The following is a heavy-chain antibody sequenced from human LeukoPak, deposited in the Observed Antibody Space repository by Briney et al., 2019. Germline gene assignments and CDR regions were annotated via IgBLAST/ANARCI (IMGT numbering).Heavy chain of an antibody. J-gene: IGHJ4*02. D-gene: IGHD5-18*01. CDR2: INHSGST. CDR3: ARLPQPDTAMVTRDY. V-gene: IGHV4-34*01. Sequence: PSETLSLTCAVYGGSFSGYYWSWIRQPPGKGLEWIGEINHSGSTNYNPSLKSRVTISVDTSKNQFSLKLSSVTAADTAVYYCARLPQPDTAMVTRDYWGQGTLVTVSS. CDR1: GGSFSGYY.